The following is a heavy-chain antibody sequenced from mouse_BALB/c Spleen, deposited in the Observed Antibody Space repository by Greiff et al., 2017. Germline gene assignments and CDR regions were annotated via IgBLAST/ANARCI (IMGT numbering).Heavy chain of an antibody. V-gene: IGHV3-2*02. CDR2: ISYSGST. J-gene: IGHJ1*01. D-gene: IGHD1-1*02. CDR1: GYSITSDYA. CDR3: AKGRGKGPDWYFDV. Sequence: EVKLMESGPGLVKPSQSLSLTCTVTGYSITSDYAWNWIRQFPGNKLEWMGYISYSGSTSYNPSLKSRISITRDTSKNQFFLQLNSVTTEDTATYYCAKGRGKGPDWYFDVWGAGTTVTVSS.